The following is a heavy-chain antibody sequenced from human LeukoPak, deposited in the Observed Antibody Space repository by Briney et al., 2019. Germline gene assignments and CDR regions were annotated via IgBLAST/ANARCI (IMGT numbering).Heavy chain of an antibody. D-gene: IGHD6-19*01. CDR2: IDSSGSIK. CDR1: GFTFSDHY. CDR3: AVTVAARSAYFQR. Sequence: GGSLRLSCAASGFTFSDHYMSWIRQAPGKGLEWVSYIDSSGSIKYYADSVKGRFTISRDNTKNSLDMQMNSLRVEDTALYYRAVTVAARSAYFQRWGQGTLVTVSS. J-gene: IGHJ1*01. V-gene: IGHV3-11*01.